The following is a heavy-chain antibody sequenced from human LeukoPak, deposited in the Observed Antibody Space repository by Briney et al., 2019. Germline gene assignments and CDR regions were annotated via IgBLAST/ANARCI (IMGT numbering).Heavy chain of an antibody. CDR1: GFTFSSYG. V-gene: IGHV3-33*08. Sequence: GGSLRLSCAASGFTFSSYGMHWVRQAPGKGLEWEAVIWYDGSNKYYADSVKGRFTISRDNSKNTLYLQMNSLRAEDTAVYYCARGDSSGYYFDYWGQGTLVTVSS. J-gene: IGHJ4*02. D-gene: IGHD3-22*01. CDR2: IWYDGSNK. CDR3: ARGDSSGYYFDY.